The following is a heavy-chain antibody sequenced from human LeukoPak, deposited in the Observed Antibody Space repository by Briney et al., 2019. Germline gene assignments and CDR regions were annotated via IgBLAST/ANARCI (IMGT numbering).Heavy chain of an antibody. V-gene: IGHV1-69*04. CDR1: GGTFSSYT. J-gene: IGHJ6*03. D-gene: IGHD3-3*01. CDR2: IIPILGIA. Sequence: SVKVSCKASGGTFSSYTISWVRQAPGQGLEWMGRIIPILGIANYAQKSQGRVTITADKSTSTAYMELSSLRSEDTAVYYCARDYMSGVVIAHYYYYMDVWGKGATVTVSS. CDR3: ARDYMSGVVIAHYYYYMDV.